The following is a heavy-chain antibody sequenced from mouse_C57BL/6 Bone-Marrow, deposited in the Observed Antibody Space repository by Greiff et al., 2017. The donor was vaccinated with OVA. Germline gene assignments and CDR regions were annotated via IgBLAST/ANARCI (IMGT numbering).Heavy chain of an antibody. CDR2: IDPENGDT. CDR3: TLYGNY. J-gene: IGHJ2*01. CDR1: GYAFSSYW. Sequence: EVQLQESGAELVKPGASVKISCKASGYAFSSYWMNWVKQRPEQGLEWIGGIDPENGDTEYASKFQGKATITADTSSNTAYLQLSSLTSEDTAVYYCTLYGNYGGKGTTLTVSS. V-gene: IGHV14-4*01. D-gene: IGHD2-1*01.